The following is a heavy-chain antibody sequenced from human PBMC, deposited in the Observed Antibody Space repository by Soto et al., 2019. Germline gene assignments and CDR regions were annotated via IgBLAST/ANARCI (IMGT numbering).Heavy chain of an antibody. V-gene: IGHV4-59*01. CDR2: IYYSGST. CDR3: ARGRGKAYYYYYMDV. CDR1: GGSISSYY. D-gene: IGHD3-16*01. Sequence: SETLSLTCTVSGGSISSYYWSWIRQPPGKGLEWIGYIYYSGSTNYNPSLKSRVTISVDTSKNQFSLKLSSVTAADTAVYYCARGRGKAYYYYYMDVWGKGTTVTVSS. J-gene: IGHJ6*03.